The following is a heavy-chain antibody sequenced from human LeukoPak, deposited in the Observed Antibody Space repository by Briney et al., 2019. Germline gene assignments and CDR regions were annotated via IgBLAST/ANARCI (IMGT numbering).Heavy chain of an antibody. Sequence: SETLSLTCTVSGGSIRSAAYYWSWIRQPPGKGLEWIGYIYYSGSTYYNSSLKSRVTISVDTSKNQFSLKLSSVTAADTAVYYCARENFWLPKYYYGMDVWGQGTTVTVSS. J-gene: IGHJ6*02. V-gene: IGHV4-31*03. D-gene: IGHD3-3*01. CDR3: ARENFWLPKYYYGMDV. CDR1: GGSIRSAAYY. CDR2: IYYSGST.